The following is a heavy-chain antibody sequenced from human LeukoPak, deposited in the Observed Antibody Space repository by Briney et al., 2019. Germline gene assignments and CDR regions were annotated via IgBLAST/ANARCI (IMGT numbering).Heavy chain of an antibody. D-gene: IGHD5-12*01. CDR1: GFTFTNHA. V-gene: IGHV3-23*01. CDR3: AKYISAWLHLDS. Sequence: GGSLRLSCAASGFTFTNHAMAWVRQAPGKGLEWVSGITGGGSHPYTADSVKGRFTISRDNAKNTLYLQLNSLTAEDTAVYYCAKYISAWLHLDSWGQGTLVTVSS. J-gene: IGHJ4*02. CDR2: ITGGGSHP.